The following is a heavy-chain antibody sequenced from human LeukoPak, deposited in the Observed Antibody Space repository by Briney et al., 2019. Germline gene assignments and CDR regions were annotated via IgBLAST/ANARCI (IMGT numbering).Heavy chain of an antibody. CDR3: AKFYGKAAVRGDAFDI. Sequence: GGSLRRSCAASGFTFSSYAMSWVGQAPGKGLEWVSAISGSGGSTYYADSVKGRFTISRDNSKNTLYLQMNSLRAEDTAVYYCAKFYGKAAVRGDAFDIWGQGTMVTVSS. CDR2: ISGSGGST. D-gene: IGHD6-13*01. J-gene: IGHJ3*02. CDR1: GFTFSSYA. V-gene: IGHV3-23*01.